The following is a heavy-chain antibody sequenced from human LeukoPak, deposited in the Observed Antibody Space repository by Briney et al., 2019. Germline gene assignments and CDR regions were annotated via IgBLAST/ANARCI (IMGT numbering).Heavy chain of an antibody. CDR1: GYIFTTCW. J-gene: IGHJ4*01. V-gene: IGHV5-51*01. D-gene: IGHD3-10*01. CDR2: IYHGDSDT. Sequence: GESLKISCKGSGYIFTTCWIGWVRQMPGKGLEWMGIIYHGDSDTTYSPSFQGQVTISADKSITTAYLQWSSLKASDTAMYYCARYTSGYFDYWGQGTLVTVSS. CDR3: ARYTSGYFDY.